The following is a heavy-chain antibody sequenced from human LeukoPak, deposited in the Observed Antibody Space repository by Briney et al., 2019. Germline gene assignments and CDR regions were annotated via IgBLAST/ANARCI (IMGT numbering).Heavy chain of an antibody. V-gene: IGHV4-4*02. CDR1: GASISSNNW. D-gene: IGHD3/OR15-3a*01. CDR3: ARETEGAYDFYY. Sequence: SPSATLSLTCAVSGASISSNNWWSGVRQPPGQGLAWIGEIYHSGSANYNPSLKSRVTISLDKSKNQISLKLSSVTAADTAVYYCARETEGAYDFYYWGPGTLVTVSS. CDR2: IYHSGSA. J-gene: IGHJ4*02.